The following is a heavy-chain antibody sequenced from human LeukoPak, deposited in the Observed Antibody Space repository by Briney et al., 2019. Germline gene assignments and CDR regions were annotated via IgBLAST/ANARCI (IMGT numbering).Heavy chain of an antibody. CDR3: ARGVYIAAAQYGY. D-gene: IGHD6-13*01. CDR2: IYYSGTT. V-gene: IGHV4-59*01. CDR1: GGSISSYC. J-gene: IGHJ4*02. Sequence: SETLSLTCTVSGGSISSYCWSWIRQPPGKGLEWIGYIYYSGTTNYNPSLKSRVTISVDTSKNQFPLNLSSVSAADTAVYYCARGVYIAAAQYGYWGQGTLVTVSS.